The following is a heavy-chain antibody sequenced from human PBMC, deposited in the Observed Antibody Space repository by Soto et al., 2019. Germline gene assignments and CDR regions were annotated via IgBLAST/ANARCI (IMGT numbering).Heavy chain of an antibody. CDR3: ARAVLGPYCSSTSCYFDY. J-gene: IGHJ4*02. CDR2: IYYSGST. Sequence: PSETLSLTCTVSGGSISSGGYYWSWIRQHPGKGLEWIGYIYYSGSTYYNPSLKSRVTISVDTSKNQFSLKLSSVTAADTAVYYCARAVLGPYCSSTSCYFDYWGQGTLVTVSS. CDR1: GGSISSGGYY. D-gene: IGHD2-2*01. V-gene: IGHV4-31*03.